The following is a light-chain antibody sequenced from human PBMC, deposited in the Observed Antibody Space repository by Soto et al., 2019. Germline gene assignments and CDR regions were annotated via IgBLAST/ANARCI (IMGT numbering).Light chain of an antibody. CDR3: AAWDDSLNGGV. Sequence: QSVLTQPPSASGTPGQGVTISCSGSSSNIGSNIVNWYQQLPGTAPKLLIYSNNQRPPGVPDRLSGSKFGTSASLAISGLQSEDEAHYYCAAWDDSLNGGVFGGGTKLTVL. J-gene: IGLJ3*02. CDR1: SSNIGSNI. V-gene: IGLV1-44*01. CDR2: SNN.